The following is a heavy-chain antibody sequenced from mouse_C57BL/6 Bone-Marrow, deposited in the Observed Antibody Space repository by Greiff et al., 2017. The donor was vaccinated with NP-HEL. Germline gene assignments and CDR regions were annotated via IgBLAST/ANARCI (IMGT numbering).Heavy chain of an antibody. J-gene: IGHJ2*01. D-gene: IGHD2-2*01. CDR3: ARVYYGYNELDY. CDR2: ISDGGSYT. V-gene: IGHV5-4*01. CDR1: GFTFSSYA. Sequence: DVQLVESGGGLVKPGGSLKLSCAASGFTFSSYAMSWVRQTPEKRLEWVATISDGGSYTYYPDNVKGRFTISRDNAKNNLYLQMSHLKSEDTAMYYCARVYYGYNELDYWGQGTTLTVSS.